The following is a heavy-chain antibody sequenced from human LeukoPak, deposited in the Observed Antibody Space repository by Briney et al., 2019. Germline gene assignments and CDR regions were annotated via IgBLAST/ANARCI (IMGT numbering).Heavy chain of an antibody. CDR2: IKQDGSEK. D-gene: IGHD6-19*01. V-gene: IGHV3-7*05. Sequence: GGSLRLSCAASGFTFSNYWMIWVRQAPGKGLEWVGNIKQDGSEKRYADSVRGRFSISRDNAQTSLYLQMNSLRAEDTAVYYCARVAVARLAYFDYWAREPWSPSPQ. J-gene: IGHJ4*02. CDR3: ARVAVARLAYFDY. CDR1: GFTFSNYW.